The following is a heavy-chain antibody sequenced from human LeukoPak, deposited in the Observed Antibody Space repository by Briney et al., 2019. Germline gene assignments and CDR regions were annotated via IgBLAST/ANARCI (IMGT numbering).Heavy chain of an antibody. Sequence: KPSETLSLTCTVSGGSISSYYWSWIRQPPGKGLEWIGYIYYSGSTNYNPSLKSRVTISVDTSKNQFSLKLSSVTAADTAVYYCAREGVTIFGVVIMGAFDIWGQGTMVTVSS. V-gene: IGHV4-59*01. CDR1: GGSISSYY. D-gene: IGHD3-3*01. J-gene: IGHJ3*02. CDR2: IYYSGST. CDR3: AREGVTIFGVVIMGAFDI.